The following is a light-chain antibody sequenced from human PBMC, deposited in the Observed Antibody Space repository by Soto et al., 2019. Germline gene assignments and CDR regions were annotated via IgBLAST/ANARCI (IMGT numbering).Light chain of an antibody. J-gene: IGLJ1*01. CDR3: QVWDSSSDHYV. CDR2: YDS. CDR1: NIGSKS. Sequence: SYELPQPPSLSVAPGKTARITCGGNNIGSKSVHWYQQKPGQAPVLVIYYDSDRPSGIPERFSGSNSGNTATLTISRVEAGDEADYYCQVWDSSSDHYVFGTGTKVTVL. V-gene: IGLV3-21*04.